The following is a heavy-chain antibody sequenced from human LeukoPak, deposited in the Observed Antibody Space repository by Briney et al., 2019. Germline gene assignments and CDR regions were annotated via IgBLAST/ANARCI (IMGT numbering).Heavy chain of an antibody. D-gene: IGHD2-2*01. J-gene: IGHJ6*04. CDR2: IYYSGST. Sequence: PSETLSLTCTVSGGSISSGGYYWSWLRQHPGRGVEWIGYIYYSGSTYDSPSLKSRVTISVDTSKNQFSLKLSSVTAADTAVYYCASAVVPAAKDYYGMDVWGKGTTVTVSS. V-gene: IGHV4-31*03. CDR1: GGSISSGGYY. CDR3: ASAVVPAAKDYYGMDV.